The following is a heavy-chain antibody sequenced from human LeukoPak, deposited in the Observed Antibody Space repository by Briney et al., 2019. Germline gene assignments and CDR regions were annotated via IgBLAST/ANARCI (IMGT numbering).Heavy chain of an antibody. CDR1: GFTFMNYA. V-gene: IGHV3-23*01. D-gene: IGHD5-18*01. CDR3: ARAGYSMDTEYFQH. J-gene: IGHJ1*01. Sequence: GGSLRLSCAASGFTFMNYAMTWVRQAPGKGLEWVSTLTGGGGTTYYADSVKGRFTISRDNAKSSLYLQMNSLRAEDTAVYYCARAGYSMDTEYFQHWGQGTLVTVSS. CDR2: LTGGGGTT.